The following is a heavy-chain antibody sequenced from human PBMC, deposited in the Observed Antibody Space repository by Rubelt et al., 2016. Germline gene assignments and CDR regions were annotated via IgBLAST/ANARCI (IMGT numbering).Heavy chain of an antibody. CDR2: INHSGST. V-gene: IGHV4-34*01. J-gene: IGHJ4*02. CDR1: GGSFSGYY. CDR3: ARRILNYDSSANVGFDY. Sequence: QVQLQQWGAGLLKPSETLSLTCAVYGGSFSGYYWSWIRQPPGKGLEWIGEINHSGSTNYNPSLKSRVTISVDTSKNQFPLKLSSVTAAETAVYYCARRILNYDSSANVGFDYWGQGTLVIVSS. D-gene: IGHD3-22*01.